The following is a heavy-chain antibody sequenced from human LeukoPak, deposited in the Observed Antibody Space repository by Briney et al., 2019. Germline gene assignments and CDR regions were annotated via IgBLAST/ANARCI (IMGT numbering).Heavy chain of an antibody. V-gene: IGHV3-30*18. CDR2: ISYDGSNK. CDR3: AKGVGYRTVINCYHFDY. CDR1: GFTFSTFG. Sequence: SGGSLRLSCAASGFTFSTFGMHWVRQAPGKGLEWVALISYDGSNKYYADSVKGRFTISRDNSKNTLYLDMHSLRAEDTAVYYCAKGVGYRTVINCYHFDYWGQGTLVTVSS. D-gene: IGHD2-8*02. J-gene: IGHJ4*02.